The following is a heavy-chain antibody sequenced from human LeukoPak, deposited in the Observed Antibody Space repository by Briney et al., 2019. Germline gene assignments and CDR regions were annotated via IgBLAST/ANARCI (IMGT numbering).Heavy chain of an antibody. Sequence: GGSLRLSCAASGFTFSSYSMNWVRQAPGKGLEWVSYISSSSSTIYYADSVKGRFTISRDNSKNTLFLQMNGLRAEDTAVYYCAREFGATTSNYFDYWGQGTLVTVSS. CDR1: GFTFSSYS. CDR2: ISSSSSTI. V-gene: IGHV3-48*01. D-gene: IGHD1-1*01. J-gene: IGHJ4*02. CDR3: AREFGATTSNYFDY.